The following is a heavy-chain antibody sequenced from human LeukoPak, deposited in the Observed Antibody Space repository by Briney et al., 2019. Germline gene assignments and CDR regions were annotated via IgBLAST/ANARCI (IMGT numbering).Heavy chain of an antibody. D-gene: IGHD2-15*01. CDR1: GGSISSHY. V-gene: IGHV4-59*08. Sequence: SETLSLTCTVSGGSISSHYWNWIWQPPGKGLEWIGYISYSGSTNYNPSLKSRVTMSLDTSKDHFSLKLTSVTAADTAVYYCARLLGYCSGGSCYPRWFAPWGQGTLVTVSS. CDR3: ARLLGYCSGGSCYPRWFAP. CDR2: ISYSGST. J-gene: IGHJ5*02.